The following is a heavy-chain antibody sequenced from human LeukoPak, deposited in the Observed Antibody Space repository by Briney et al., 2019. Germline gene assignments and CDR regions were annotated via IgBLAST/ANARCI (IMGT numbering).Heavy chain of an antibody. CDR1: GFTFDDYA. V-gene: IGHV3-9*01. Sequence: GGSLRLSCAASGFTFDDYAMHWVRQAPGKGLEWVSGISWNSGSIGYADSVKGRFTISRDNAKNSLYLQMNSLRAEDTALNYCAKDCLRYSGYDRSYGMDVWGQGTTVTVSS. CDR3: AKDCLRYSGYDRSYGMDV. J-gene: IGHJ6*02. CDR2: ISWNSGSI. D-gene: IGHD5-12*01.